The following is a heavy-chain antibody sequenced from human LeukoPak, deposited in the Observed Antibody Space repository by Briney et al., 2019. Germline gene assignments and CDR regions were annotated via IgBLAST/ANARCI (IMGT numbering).Heavy chain of an antibody. CDR1: GFTVSSNY. V-gene: IGHV3-53*01. D-gene: IGHD2-15*01. J-gene: IGHJ3*02. CDR2: IYSGGST. Sequence: GGSLRLSCAASGFTVSSNYMSWVRQAPGKGLEWASVIYSGGSTYYADSVKGRFTISRDNSKNTLYLQMNSLRAEDTAVYYCARDGGYCSGGSCPDAFDIWGQGTMVTVSS. CDR3: ARDGGYCSGGSCPDAFDI.